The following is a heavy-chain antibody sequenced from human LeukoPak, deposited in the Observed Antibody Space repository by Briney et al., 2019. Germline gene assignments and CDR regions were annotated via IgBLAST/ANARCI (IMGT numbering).Heavy chain of an antibody. J-gene: IGHJ4*02. CDR1: GFTFSSYA. V-gene: IGHV3-23*01. CDR2: ISGSGGSA. Sequence: GGSLRLSCAASGFTFSSYAMSWVRQAPGKGLEWVSAISGSGGSAYYADSVKGRFTISRDNSKNTLYLQMNSLRAEDTAVYYCAKWERITMVRGVYYFDYWGQGSLVTVSS. D-gene: IGHD3-10*01. CDR3: AKWERITMVRGVYYFDY.